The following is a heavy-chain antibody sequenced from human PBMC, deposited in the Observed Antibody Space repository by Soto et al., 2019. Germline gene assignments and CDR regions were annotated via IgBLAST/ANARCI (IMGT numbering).Heavy chain of an antibody. V-gene: IGHV1-3*01. D-gene: IGHD2-21*02. CDR3: ARNSYISGDDDSYYFDY. Sequence: ASVKVSCKASGYTFTRYAMHWVRQAPGQRPEWMGWINPGNGDTKYSEKLQGRVTFTRDTSATTIYMELSSLRSEDTALYYCARNSYISGDDDSYYFDYWGQGSPVTVSS. CDR2: INPGNGDT. CDR1: GYTFTRYA. J-gene: IGHJ4*02.